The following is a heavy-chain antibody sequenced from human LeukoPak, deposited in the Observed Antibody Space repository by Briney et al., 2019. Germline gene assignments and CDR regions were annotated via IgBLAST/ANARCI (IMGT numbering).Heavy chain of an antibody. V-gene: IGHV3-64D*09. CDR1: GFTFSSYI. CDR2: ITSNGDTT. Sequence: GGSLRFSCSASGFTFSSYIMHWARQAPGKGLEYVSAITSNGDTTYYADSVKGRVTISRDNSKNTLYLQMSSLRAEDTAVYYCVKDDSYYYDSSGRDSWGQGTPVTVSS. CDR3: VKDDSYYYDSSGRDS. D-gene: IGHD3-22*01. J-gene: IGHJ4*02.